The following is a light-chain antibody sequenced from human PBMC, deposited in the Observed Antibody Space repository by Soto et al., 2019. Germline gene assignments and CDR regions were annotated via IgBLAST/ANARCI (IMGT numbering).Light chain of an antibody. CDR2: EVS. V-gene: IGLV2-8*01. CDR3: SSYAGSDIYV. J-gene: IGLJ1*01. Sequence: QSVLTQPPSASGSPVQSVTISCTGTSSDVGGYNYVSWYQQHPGKAPKFIIYEVSKRPSGVPDRFSGSKSGNTASLTVSGLQAEDEADYYRSSYAGSDIYVFGTGTKVTVL. CDR1: SSDVGGYNY.